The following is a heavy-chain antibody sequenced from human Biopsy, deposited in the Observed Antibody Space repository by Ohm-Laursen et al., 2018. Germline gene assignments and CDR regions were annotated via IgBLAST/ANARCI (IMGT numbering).Heavy chain of an antibody. Sequence: VKVSCKASGYTFTDYFLHWVRQAPGQGPEWMGWISPSSGGTNYAQKFQGRVTMIRDTSATTGYMELSSLRSDDTAVYYCARDIMNPIGGLVARPDVFDVWGQGTMVTVSS. CDR1: GYTFTDYF. V-gene: IGHV1-2*02. D-gene: IGHD3-16*02. CDR2: ISPSSGGT. J-gene: IGHJ3*01. CDR3: ARDIMNPIGGLVARPDVFDV.